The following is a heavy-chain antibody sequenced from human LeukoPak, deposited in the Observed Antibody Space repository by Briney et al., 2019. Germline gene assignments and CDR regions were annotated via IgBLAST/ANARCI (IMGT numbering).Heavy chain of an antibody. CDR1: GGSISSGSYY. D-gene: IGHD6-13*01. CDR3: ARSGYSSSWYSRWDYYYYGMDV. Sequence: SQTLSLTCTVSGGSISSGSYYWSWIRQPAGTGLEWIGRIYTSGSTNYNPSLKSRVTISVDTSKNQFSLKLSPVTAADTAVYYCARSGYSSSWYSRWDYYYYGMDVWGQGTTVTVSS. J-gene: IGHJ6*02. V-gene: IGHV4-61*02. CDR2: IYTSGST.